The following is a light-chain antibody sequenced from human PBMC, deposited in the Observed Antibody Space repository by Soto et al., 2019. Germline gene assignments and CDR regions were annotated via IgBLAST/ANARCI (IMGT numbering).Light chain of an antibody. CDR2: EVN. Sequence: QSALTQPASVSWSPGQSITISCTGSSSDFGAYNYVSWYQQYPGNAPKLIIYEVNYRPSEVPHHFSGSKSGNTATLTISGLQAEDEAEYYCSSYTNTYTYVFGPGTKVTVL. J-gene: IGLJ1*01. CDR1: SSDFGAYNY. V-gene: IGLV2-14*01. CDR3: SSYTNTYTYV.